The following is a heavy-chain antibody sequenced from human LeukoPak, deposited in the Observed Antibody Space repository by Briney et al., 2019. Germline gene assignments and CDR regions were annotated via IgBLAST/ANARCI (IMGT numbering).Heavy chain of an antibody. CDR2: ISSSSSYI. V-gene: IGHV3-21*04. CDR3: AKENGDLYEYCGFTSCPDNWFDP. D-gene: IGHD2-2*01. CDR1: GFTFSSYS. Sequence: GGSLRLSCAASGFTFSSYSMNWARQAPGKGLEWVSSISSSSSYIYYADSVKGRFAISRDNSKNTVYLQMNSLRAEDTAVYYCAKENGDLYEYCGFTSCPDNWFDPWGQGTLVTVSS. J-gene: IGHJ5*02.